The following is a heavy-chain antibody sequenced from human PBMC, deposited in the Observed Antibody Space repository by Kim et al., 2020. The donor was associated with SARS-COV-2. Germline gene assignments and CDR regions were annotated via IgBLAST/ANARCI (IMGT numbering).Heavy chain of an antibody. Sequence: GNTKYSQKFQGRVTITRDTAASTAYMELSSLRSEDTAVYYCARDHSGFDPWGQGTLVTVSS. D-gene: IGHD2-21*01. CDR2: GNT. J-gene: IGHJ5*02. V-gene: IGHV1-3*01. CDR3: ARDHSGFDP.